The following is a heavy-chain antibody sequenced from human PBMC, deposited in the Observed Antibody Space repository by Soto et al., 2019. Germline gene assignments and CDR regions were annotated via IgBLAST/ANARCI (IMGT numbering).Heavy chain of an antibody. CDR1: GGSISSSSYY. J-gene: IGHJ6*02. CDR3: ARQAAGSIYYYYYYGMDV. CDR2: IYYSGST. Sequence: SETLSLTCTVFGGSISSSSYYWGWIRQPPGKGLEWIGSIYYSGSTYYNLSLKSRVTISVDTSKNQFSLKLSSVTAADTAVYYCARQAAGSIYYYYYYGMDVWGQGTTVTVSS. D-gene: IGHD6-13*01. V-gene: IGHV4-39*01.